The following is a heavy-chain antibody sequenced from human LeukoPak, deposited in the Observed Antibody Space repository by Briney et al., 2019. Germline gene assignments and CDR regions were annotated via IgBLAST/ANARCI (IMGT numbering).Heavy chain of an antibody. CDR2: ITTDSTTI. V-gene: IGHV3-48*02. D-gene: IGHD2-21*01. J-gene: IGHJ4*02. Sequence: GGSLRLSCAASGFTLSHYNMTWVRQAPGQGLECVSYITTDSTTINYADSVRGRFTVSRDNAQNSLYLQMNNLRDDDTAVYYCVRDSAFAFDFWGQGLLVTVSS. CDR1: GFTLSHYN. CDR3: VRDSAFAFDF.